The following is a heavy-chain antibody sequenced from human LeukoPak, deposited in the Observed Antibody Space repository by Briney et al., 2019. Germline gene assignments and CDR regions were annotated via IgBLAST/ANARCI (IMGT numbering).Heavy chain of an antibody. D-gene: IGHD2-15*01. V-gene: IGHV4-31*03. CDR2: IYYTGST. J-gene: IGHJ4*02. CDR3: ARGLSAIVY. CDR1: GGSISSGGNY. Sequence: SQTLSLTCTVSGGSISSGGNYWSWIRQHPGKGLEWIGYIYYTGSTNNNPSLKSRITLSVDTSKNQFSLRLSSVTAADTAVYYCARGLSAIVYWGQGTLVTVSS.